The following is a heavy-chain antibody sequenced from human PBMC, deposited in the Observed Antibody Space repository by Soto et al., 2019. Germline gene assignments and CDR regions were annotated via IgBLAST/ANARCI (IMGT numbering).Heavy chain of an antibody. V-gene: IGHV4-39*01. Sequence: QVFLQESGPGLVKPSETLSLTCTVSGVTVGSPSFYWGWLRQSPGKGLEWIGSIFFGGTTNYNWSFKSRVAMYLDTSKGQFSLRLSSVTAADTAVYFCARHRDGAGSYHYYGLDVWGQGTTVTVSS. CDR2: IFFGGTT. CDR3: ARHRDGAGSYHYYGLDV. D-gene: IGHD3-10*01. CDR1: GVTVGSPSFY. J-gene: IGHJ6*02.